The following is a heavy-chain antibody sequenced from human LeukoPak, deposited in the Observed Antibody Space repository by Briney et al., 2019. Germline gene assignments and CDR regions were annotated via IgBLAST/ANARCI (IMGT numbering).Heavy chain of an antibody. J-gene: IGHJ1*01. CDR2: IYTAGST. Sequence: GGSLRLSCAASGFTVSSKYMGWVRQAPGRGLEWVSVIYTAGSTYYTDSVKGRFTISRDNSANTLSLQMNSLRAQDTATYYCTRGGGDVTAPHSWSQGTLVPVSS. CDR1: GFTVSSKY. D-gene: IGHD2-21*02. CDR3: TRGGGDVTAPHS. V-gene: IGHV3-53*01.